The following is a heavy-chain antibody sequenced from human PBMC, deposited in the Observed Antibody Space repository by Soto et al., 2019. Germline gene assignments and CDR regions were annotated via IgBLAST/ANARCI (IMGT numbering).Heavy chain of an antibody. CDR2: IYYSGST. V-gene: IGHV4-59*08. D-gene: IGHD6-13*01. J-gene: IGHJ6*03. CDR3: ARADGYSSSWYYYYYYMDV. Sequence: QVQLQESGPGLVKPSETLSLTCTVSGGSISSYYWSWIRQPPGKGLEWIGYIYYSGSTNYNPSLRSRVTISVDTSQNPFSLKLSSVTAADTAVYYCARADGYSSSWYYYYYYMDVWGKGTTVTVSS. CDR1: GGSISSYY.